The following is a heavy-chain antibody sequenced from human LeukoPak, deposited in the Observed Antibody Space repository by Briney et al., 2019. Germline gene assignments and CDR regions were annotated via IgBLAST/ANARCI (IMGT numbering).Heavy chain of an antibody. J-gene: IGHJ5*02. V-gene: IGHV4-34*01. CDR1: GGSFSGYY. Sequence: SETLSLTCAVYGGSFSGYYWSWIRQPPGKGLEWIGEINHSGSTNYNPSLKSRVTISVDTSKDQLSLQLSSVTAADTAVYYCARPPGIAAAWFDPWGQGTLVTVSS. CDR2: INHSGST. D-gene: IGHD6-25*01. CDR3: ARPPGIAAAWFDP.